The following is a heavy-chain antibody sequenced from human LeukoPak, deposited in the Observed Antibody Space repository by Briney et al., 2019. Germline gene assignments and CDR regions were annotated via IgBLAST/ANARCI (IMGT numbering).Heavy chain of an antibody. CDR1: GFTFSSYG. D-gene: IGHD5-24*01. J-gene: IGHJ4*02. CDR3: AKDTDGYNLFDY. CDR2: ISSGGHI. V-gene: IGHV3-21*04. Sequence: GGSLRLSCAASGFTFSSYGLNWVRQATGKGLEWVSTISSGGHIYYEDSVKGRFTISRDNAKNSLYLQMNSLRADDTAVYYCAKDTDGYNLFDYWGQGTLVTVSS.